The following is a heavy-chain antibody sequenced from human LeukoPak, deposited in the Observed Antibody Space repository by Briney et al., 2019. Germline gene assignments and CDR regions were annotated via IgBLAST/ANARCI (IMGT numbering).Heavy chain of an antibody. D-gene: IGHD1-26*01. CDR2: ISGSGGST. CDR3: AKDLSGSLVGATIDY. V-gene: IGHV3-23*01. Sequence: PGGSLRLSCAVSGFTFSSYAMSWVRQAPGKGLEWVSAISGSGGSTYYADSVKGRFTISRDNSKNTLYLQMNSLRAEDTAVYYCAKDLSGSLVGATIDYWGQETLVTVSS. CDR1: GFTFSSYA. J-gene: IGHJ4*02.